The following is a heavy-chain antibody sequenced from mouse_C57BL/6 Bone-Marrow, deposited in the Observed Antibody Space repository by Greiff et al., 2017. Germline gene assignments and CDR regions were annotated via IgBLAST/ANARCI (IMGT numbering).Heavy chain of an antibody. D-gene: IGHD2-5*01. CDR2: IHPNSGST. CDR3: ARKRDYSNTWFAY. Sequence: VQLQQSGAELVKPGASVKLSCKASGYTFTSYWMHWVKQRPGQGLEWIGMIHPNSGSTNYNEKFKGKATLTVDKSSSTAYMQLSSLTSEDSAVYYCARKRDYSNTWFAYWGQGTLVTVSA. V-gene: IGHV1-64*01. CDR1: GYTFTSYW. J-gene: IGHJ3*01.